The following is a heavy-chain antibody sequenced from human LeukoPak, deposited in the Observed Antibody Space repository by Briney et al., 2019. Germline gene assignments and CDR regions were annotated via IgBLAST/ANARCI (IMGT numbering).Heavy chain of an antibody. CDR1: GFTVSSNY. V-gene: IGHV3-66*01. Sequence: PGGFLRLSCAASGFTVSSNYMSWVRQAPGKGLEWVSVIYSGGSTYYADSVKGRFTISRDNSKNTLYLQMNSLRAEDTAVYYCASSRGYCSSTSCPVYYYGMDVWGQGTTVTVSS. J-gene: IGHJ6*02. CDR3: ASSRGYCSSTSCPVYYYGMDV. CDR2: IYSGGST. D-gene: IGHD2-2*01.